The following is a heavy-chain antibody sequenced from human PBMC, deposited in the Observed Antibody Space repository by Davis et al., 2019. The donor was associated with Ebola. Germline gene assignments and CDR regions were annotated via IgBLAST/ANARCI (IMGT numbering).Heavy chain of an antibody. J-gene: IGHJ4*02. CDR3: AKGSIVLMVYAPFDY. CDR2: ISGSGGST. Sequence: GESLKISCAASGFTFSSYAMSWVRQAPGKGLEWVSAISGSGGSTYYADSVKGRFTISRDNSKNTLYLQMNSLRAEDTAVYYCAKGSIVLMVYAPFDYWGQGTLVTVSS. CDR1: GFTFSSYA. D-gene: IGHD2-8*01. V-gene: IGHV3-23*01.